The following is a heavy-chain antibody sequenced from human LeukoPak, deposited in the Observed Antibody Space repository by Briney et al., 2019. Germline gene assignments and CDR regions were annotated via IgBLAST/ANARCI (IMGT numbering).Heavy chain of an antibody. V-gene: IGHV4-30-4*01. CDR2: IYYSGST. Sequence: SQTLSLTCTVSGGSISSGDYYWSWIRQPPGKGLEWIGYIYYSGSTYYNPSLKSRVTISVDTSKNQFSLKLSSVTAADTAVYYCASSVGYCSSTSCYPDYWGQGTLVTVSS. J-gene: IGHJ4*02. D-gene: IGHD2-2*01. CDR1: GGSISSGDYY. CDR3: ASSVGYCSSTSCYPDY.